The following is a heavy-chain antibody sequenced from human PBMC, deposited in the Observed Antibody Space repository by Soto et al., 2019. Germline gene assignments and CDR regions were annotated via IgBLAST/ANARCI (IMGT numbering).Heavy chain of an antibody. V-gene: IGHV3-7*05. CDR1: GFTFSSYW. CDR2: IKQDGSEK. CDR3: ARDLYDSSGYYYYGMDV. D-gene: IGHD3-22*01. J-gene: IGHJ6*02. Sequence: GGSLRLSCAASGFTFSSYWMSWVRQAPGKGLEWVANIKQDGSEKYYVDSVKGRFTISRDNAKNSLYLQMNSLRAEDTAVYYCARDLYDSSGYYYYGMDVWGQGTTVTVSS.